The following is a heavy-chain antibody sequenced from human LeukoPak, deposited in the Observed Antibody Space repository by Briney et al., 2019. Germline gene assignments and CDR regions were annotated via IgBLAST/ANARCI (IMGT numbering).Heavy chain of an antibody. CDR3: ARERMDSNTFMYGMDV. D-gene: IGHD3/OR15-3a*01. CDR2: ISSSGSTI. V-gene: IGHV3-48*04. Sequence: GGSLRLSCAASGFTFSSYWMSWVRQAPGKGLEWVSYISSSGSTIYYADSVKGRFTISGDNAKNSLYLQMNSLRAEDTAVYYCARERMDSNTFMYGMDVWGQGTTVTVSS. J-gene: IGHJ6*02. CDR1: GFTFSSYW.